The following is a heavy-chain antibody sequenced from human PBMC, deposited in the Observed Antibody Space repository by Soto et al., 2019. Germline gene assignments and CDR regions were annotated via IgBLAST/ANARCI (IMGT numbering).Heavy chain of an antibody. D-gene: IGHD6-13*01. J-gene: IGHJ6*02. Sequence: PLILSCAASGFTFSCYRRHWVFLSPLKLLERLAVISYDGSNKYYADSVKGRFTISRDNSKNTLYLQMNSLRAEDTAVYYFAKDLDSSSWYGGYYYYGMDVWGQGTTVTVSS. CDR1: GFTFSCYR. V-gene: IGHV3-30*18. CDR2: ISYDGSNK. CDR3: AKDLDSSSWYGGYYYYGMDV.